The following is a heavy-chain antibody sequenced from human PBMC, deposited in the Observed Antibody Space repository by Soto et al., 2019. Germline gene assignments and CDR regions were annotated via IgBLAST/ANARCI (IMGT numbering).Heavy chain of an antibody. J-gene: IGHJ3*02. CDR1: GYTFTSYG. CDR3: ARAAGWGISGNDAFDI. V-gene: IGHV1-18*01. CDR2: ISAYNGNT. D-gene: IGHD3-16*01. Sequence: ASVKVSCKASGYTFTSYGISWVRQAPGQGLEWMGWISAYNGNTNYAQKLQGRVTMTTDTSTSTAYMELRSLRSDDTAVYYCARAAGWGISGNDAFDIWGQGTMVTVSS.